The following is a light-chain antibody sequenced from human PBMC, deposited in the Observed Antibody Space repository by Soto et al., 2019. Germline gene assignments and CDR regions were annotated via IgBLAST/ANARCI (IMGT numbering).Light chain of an antibody. CDR2: DAS. CDR3: QQYHNSWT. J-gene: IGKJ1*01. CDR1: QTIVSW. V-gene: IGKV1-5*01. Sequence: DIQMAQSPSTLHASVGDRITITFRASQTIVSWLAWYQQKPGKVPKLLIYDASTLEGGVPGRFSGSGSGTEFTLTISSLQPDDFATYYCQQYHNSWTFGQGTKVDI.